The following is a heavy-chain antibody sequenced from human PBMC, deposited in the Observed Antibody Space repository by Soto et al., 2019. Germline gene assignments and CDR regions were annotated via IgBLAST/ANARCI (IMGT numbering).Heavy chain of an antibody. J-gene: IGHJ4*02. CDR3: ARVETCSSTSCYSVFDY. V-gene: IGHV3-74*01. Sequence: EVQLVESGGGLVQPGGSLRLSCAASGFTFSSYWMHWVRQAPGKGLVWVSRINSDGSSTTYADSVKGRFTISRDNAKNMLYLQMNSLRAEDTAMYYCARVETCSSTSCYSVFDYWGQGTLVTVSS. CDR2: INSDGSST. D-gene: IGHD2-2*01. CDR1: GFTFSSYW.